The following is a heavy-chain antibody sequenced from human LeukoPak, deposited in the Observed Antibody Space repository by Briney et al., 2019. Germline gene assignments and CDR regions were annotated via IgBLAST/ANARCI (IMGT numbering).Heavy chain of an antibody. V-gene: IGHV1-24*01. CDR3: ASLGNYDSSGHYYSVVHWFDP. D-gene: IGHD3-22*01. CDR1: GYTLTELS. J-gene: IGHJ5*02. CDR2: FDPEDGGT. Sequence: ASVKVSCKVSGYTLTELSMHWVRQAPGKGLEWMGGFDPEDGGTIYAQKFQGRVTMTEDTSTDTAYMELSSLRSEDTAVYYCASLGNYDSSGHYYSVVHWFDPWGQGTLVTVSS.